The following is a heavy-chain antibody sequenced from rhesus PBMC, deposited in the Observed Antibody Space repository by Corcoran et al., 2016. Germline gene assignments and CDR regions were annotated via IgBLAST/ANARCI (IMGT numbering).Heavy chain of an antibody. D-gene: IGHD2-21*01. CDR1: GGSLSSGYG. CDR2: IYGSIGRT. V-gene: IGHV4S7*01. Sequence: QVQLQESGPGLVKPSETLSLTCAVYGGSLSSGYGGRWMRQPPGEGGEGLGGLGPIYGSIGRTYYHPSLKHRVPISKDTSKNQFSLKLSSVTAADTAVYYCARNAVTTLGDYWGQGVLVTVSS. J-gene: IGHJ4*01. CDR3: ARNAVTTLGDY.